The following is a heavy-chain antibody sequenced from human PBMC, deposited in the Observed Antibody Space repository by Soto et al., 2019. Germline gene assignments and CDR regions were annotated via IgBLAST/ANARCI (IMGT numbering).Heavy chain of an antibody. J-gene: IGHJ4*02. CDR1: GFTVSSNY. CDR2: IYSGGST. CDR3: AKGSGIVGATTYFDY. V-gene: IGHV3-66*01. Sequence: GGSLRLSCAASGFTVSSNYMSWVRQAPGKGLEWVSVIYSGGSTYYADSVKGRFTISRDNSKNTLYLQMNSLRAEDTAVYYCAKGSGIVGATTYFDYWGQGTLVTVSS. D-gene: IGHD1-26*01.